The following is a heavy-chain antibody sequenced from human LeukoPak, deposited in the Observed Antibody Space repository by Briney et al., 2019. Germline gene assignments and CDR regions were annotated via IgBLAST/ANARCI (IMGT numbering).Heavy chain of an antibody. V-gene: IGHV4-4*07. CDR1: GGSISSYY. D-gene: IGHD4-17*01. CDR3: ARAPDYGDYWDAFDI. CDR2: IYTSGST. Sequence: PSETLSLTCTVSGGSISSYYWSWIRQPAGKGLEWMGRIYTSGSTNYNPSLKSRVTMSVDTSKNQFSLKLSSVTAADTAVYYCARAPDYGDYWDAFDIWGQGTMVTVSS. J-gene: IGHJ3*02.